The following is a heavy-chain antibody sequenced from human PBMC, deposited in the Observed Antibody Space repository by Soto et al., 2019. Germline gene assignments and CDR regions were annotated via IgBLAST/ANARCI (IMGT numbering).Heavy chain of an antibody. Sequence: ASVKVSCKASGYTFTGYYMHWVRQAPGQCFVLMVCFILNIGGTIYAQNFQGWFTLTRVISISTAYLDLSRLISDDAAVYYCARNAGFGDPHAFDIWGQGTMVTVSS. CDR1: GYTFTGYY. J-gene: IGHJ3*02. V-gene: IGHV1-2*04. D-gene: IGHD3-10*01. CDR2: FILNIGGT. CDR3: ARNAGFGDPHAFDI.